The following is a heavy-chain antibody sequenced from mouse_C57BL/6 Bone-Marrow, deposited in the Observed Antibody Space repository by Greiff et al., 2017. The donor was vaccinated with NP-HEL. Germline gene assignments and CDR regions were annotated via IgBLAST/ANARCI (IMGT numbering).Heavy chain of an antibody. J-gene: IGHJ4*01. CDR3: AMIYYYGSSSDRDAMDY. Sequence: VKLVESDAELVKPGASVKISCKVSGYTFTDHTIHWMKQRPEQGLEWIGYIYPRDGSTKYNEKFKGKATLTADKSSSTAYMQLNSLTSEDSAVYFCAMIYYYGSSSDRDAMDYWGQGTSVTVSS. CDR1: GYTFTDHT. CDR2: IYPRDGST. D-gene: IGHD1-1*01. V-gene: IGHV1-78*01.